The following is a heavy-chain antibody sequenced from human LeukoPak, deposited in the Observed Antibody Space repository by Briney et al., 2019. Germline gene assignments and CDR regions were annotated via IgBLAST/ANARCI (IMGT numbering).Heavy chain of an antibody. CDR2: IGGSGGST. J-gene: IGHJ4*02. D-gene: IGHD3-3*02. CDR3: AKYLASRGVFDY. V-gene: IGHV3-23*01. Sequence: GGSLRLSCAASGFTFDDYAMHWVRQAPGKGLEWVSAIGGSGGSTYYADSVKGRFTISRDNSKNTLYLEMNSLRAEDTAVYHCAKYLASRGVFDYWGQGTLVTVSS. CDR1: GFTFDDYA.